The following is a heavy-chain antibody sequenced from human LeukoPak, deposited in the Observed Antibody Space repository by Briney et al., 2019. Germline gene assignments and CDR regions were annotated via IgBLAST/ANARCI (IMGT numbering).Heavy chain of an antibody. J-gene: IGHJ5*02. Sequence: GESLKISCEGSGYSINNYWIAWVRQMPGKGLEWMGIIYPADSDIRYSPSFQGQVTISADKSISTAYLQWNSLKASDTAMYYCARQEYCSGASCYTWSDPWGQGTLVTVSS. CDR1: GYSINNYW. V-gene: IGHV5-51*01. D-gene: IGHD2-15*01. CDR3: ARQEYCSGASCYTWSDP. CDR2: IYPADSDI.